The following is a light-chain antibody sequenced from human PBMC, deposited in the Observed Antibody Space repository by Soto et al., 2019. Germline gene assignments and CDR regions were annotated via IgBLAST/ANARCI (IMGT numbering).Light chain of an antibody. Sequence: QSVLTQPPSASGTPGQGVTFSCSGSSSNIGSNFVYWYQHHPGKAPKLLIYRNHQRPSGVPDRLSGSKSGTSASLAISGLRSEDEADYYCAAWDGSLKGWVFGGGTKPTVL. CDR3: AAWDGSLKGWV. J-gene: IGLJ3*02. CDR1: SSNIGSNF. CDR2: RNH. V-gene: IGLV1-47*01.